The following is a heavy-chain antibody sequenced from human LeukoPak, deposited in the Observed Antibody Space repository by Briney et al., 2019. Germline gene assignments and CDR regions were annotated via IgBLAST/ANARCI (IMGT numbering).Heavy chain of an antibody. J-gene: IGHJ6*03. V-gene: IGHV1-8*01. CDR1: GYTFTSYD. CDR2: MNPNRGNT. D-gene: IGHD5-18*01. Sequence: ASVKVSCKASGYTFTSYDINWVRQATGQGLEWMGWMNPNRGNTGYAQKFQGRVTITRNTSISTAYMELSSLRSGDTAVYYCARRGYSYGPYYYYYMDVWGKGTTVTVSS. CDR3: ARRGYSYGPYYYYYMDV.